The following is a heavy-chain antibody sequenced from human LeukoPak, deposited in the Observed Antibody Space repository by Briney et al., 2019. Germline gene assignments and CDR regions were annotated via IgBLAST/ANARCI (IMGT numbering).Heavy chain of an antibody. Sequence: ASVKVSCKASGYTLTSYGINWMRQAPGQGLEWMGWINPNSGGTNYAQKFQGRVTMTRDTSISTAYMELSRLRSDDTAVYYCARVSSSWLRFFDYWGQGTLVTVSS. J-gene: IGHJ4*02. D-gene: IGHD6-13*01. CDR1: GYTLTSYG. CDR3: ARVSSSWLRFFDY. CDR2: INPNSGGT. V-gene: IGHV1-2*02.